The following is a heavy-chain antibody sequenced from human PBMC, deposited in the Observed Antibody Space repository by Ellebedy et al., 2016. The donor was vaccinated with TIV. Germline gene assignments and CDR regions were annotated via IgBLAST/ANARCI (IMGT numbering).Heavy chain of an antibody. CDR2: ISGSGGST. Sequence: GGSLRLXCTASGFTFSTYDMSWVRQAPGKGLEWVSDISGSGGSTYYADSVKGRFAISRDNSNNTLYLQMNSLRAEDTAVYYCAKGGGSCCFEVWGQGTLVTVSS. CDR3: AKGGGSCCFEV. CDR1: GFTFSTYD. J-gene: IGHJ4*02. V-gene: IGHV3-23*01. D-gene: IGHD2-15*01.